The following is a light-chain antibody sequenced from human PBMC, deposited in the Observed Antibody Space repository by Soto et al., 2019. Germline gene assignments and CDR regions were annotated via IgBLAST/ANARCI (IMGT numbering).Light chain of an antibody. V-gene: IGLV2-14*03. CDR3: SSYTSSSTYV. CDR2: DVN. J-gene: IGLJ1*01. Sequence: SVLTQPAPVSGSPGQSITISCTGTSSDVGGYNYVSWYQQHQGKAPKLIIYDVNNRPSGVSNRFSGSKSGNTASLTISGLQAEDEADYYCSSYTSSSTYVFGTGTKLTVL. CDR1: SSDVGGYNY.